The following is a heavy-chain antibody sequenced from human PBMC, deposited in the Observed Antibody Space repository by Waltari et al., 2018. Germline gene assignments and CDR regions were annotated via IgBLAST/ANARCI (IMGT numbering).Heavy chain of an antibody. CDR2: ISGSGGST. J-gene: IGHJ4*02. Sequence: EVQLLESGGGLVQPGGSLRLSCAASGFPFSSYAMSWVRQSPGTGLEWVPAISGSGGSTYYADSVKGRFTSSRDNSKNTLYLQMNSLRAEDTAVYYCAKDPPKLYSSGWYTRADYWGQGTLVTVSS. CDR1: GFPFSSYA. D-gene: IGHD6-19*01. V-gene: IGHV3-23*01. CDR3: AKDPPKLYSSGWYTRADY.